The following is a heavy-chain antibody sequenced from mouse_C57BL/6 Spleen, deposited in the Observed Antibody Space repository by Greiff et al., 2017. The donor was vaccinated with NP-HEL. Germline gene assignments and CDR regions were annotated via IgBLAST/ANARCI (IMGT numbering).Heavy chain of an antibody. D-gene: IGHD2-4*01. Sequence: QVQLQQSGAELVRPGASVKLSCKASGYTFTDYYINWVKQRPGQGLEWIARIYPGSGNTYYNEKFKGKATLTAEKSSSTAYMQLSSLTSEDSAVYFCARSDYDYGAWFAYWGQGTLVTVSA. V-gene: IGHV1-76*01. CDR1: GYTFTDYY. J-gene: IGHJ3*01. CDR2: IYPGSGNT. CDR3: ARSDYDYGAWFAY.